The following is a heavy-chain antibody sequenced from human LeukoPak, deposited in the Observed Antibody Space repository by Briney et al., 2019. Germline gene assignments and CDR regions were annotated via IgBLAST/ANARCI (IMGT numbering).Heavy chain of an antibody. Sequence: SETLSLTCTVSGGSISNYFWSWIRQAPGKGLEYIGFIYYSGNTNYNPSFKSRVTISVDTSKNQLSLKLSSVTAADTAVYYCATRGYSYGYSDYWGQGILVTVSS. CDR1: GGSISNYF. CDR2: IYYSGNT. CDR3: ATRGYSYGYSDY. D-gene: IGHD5-18*01. V-gene: IGHV4-59*12. J-gene: IGHJ4*02.